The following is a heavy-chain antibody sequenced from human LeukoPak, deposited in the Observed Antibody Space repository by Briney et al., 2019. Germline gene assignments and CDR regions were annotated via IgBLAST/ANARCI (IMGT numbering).Heavy chain of an antibody. J-gene: IGHJ4*02. CDR3: ARVGYSGYDSRPVFNY. V-gene: IGHV1-3*04. CDR1: GYTFTSYA. CDR2: INTGNGNT. D-gene: IGHD5-12*01. Sequence: GASVKVSCKASGYTFTSYAMHWVRQALGQRLEWMGWINTGNGNTKYSQKFQGRVTITRATSASTAYMELSSLRSEDTAVYYCARVGYSGYDSRPVFNYWGQGTLVTVSS.